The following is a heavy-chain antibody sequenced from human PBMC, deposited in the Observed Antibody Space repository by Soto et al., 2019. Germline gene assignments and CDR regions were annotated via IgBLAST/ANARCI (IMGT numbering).Heavy chain of an antibody. J-gene: IGHJ6*04. D-gene: IGHD3-10*01. Sequence: GGSLRLSCAASGAIFWGYGMSWVRQAPGKGLEWVANIKQDGSEKYYVDSVKGRFTISRDNAKNSLYLQMNSLRAEDTAVYYCATETGGVWGKGTTVTVSS. CDR3: ATETGGV. CDR2: IKQDGSEK. V-gene: IGHV3-7*01. CDR1: GAIFWGYG.